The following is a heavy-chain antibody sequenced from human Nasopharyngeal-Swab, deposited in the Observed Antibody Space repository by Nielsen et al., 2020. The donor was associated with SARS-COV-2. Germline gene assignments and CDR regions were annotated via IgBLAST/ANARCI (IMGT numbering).Heavy chain of an antibody. CDR1: GFAFSDSY. CDR3: ATDGYSFGYDRGY. CDR2: ISGGNSDS. Sequence: GGSLRLSCVASGFAFSDSYMSWIRQAPEKGLEWLSYISGGNSDSNYADSVKGRFTISRDNAKSSLFLEMNSLRVEDTALYYCATDGYSFGYDRGYWGQGTLVIVSS. J-gene: IGHJ4*02. V-gene: IGHV3-11*06. D-gene: IGHD4-11*01.